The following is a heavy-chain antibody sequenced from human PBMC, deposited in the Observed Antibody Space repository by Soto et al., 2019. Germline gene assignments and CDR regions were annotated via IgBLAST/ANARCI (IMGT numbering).Heavy chain of an antibody. CDR2: IYDSGST. CDR1: GGSISRSGYF. Sequence: SETLSLTCTVSGGSISRSGYFWSWIRQHPGKGLEWIGYIYDSGSTYYNPSLKSRVSLSVDTSMNQFSLNLTSVTAADTAMYYCARSSRSYFDYWGQGTLVTVSS. CDR3: ARSSRSYFDY. J-gene: IGHJ4*02. V-gene: IGHV4-31*03.